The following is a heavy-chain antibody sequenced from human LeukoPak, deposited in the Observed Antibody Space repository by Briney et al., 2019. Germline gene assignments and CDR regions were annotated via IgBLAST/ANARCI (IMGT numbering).Heavy chain of an antibody. J-gene: IGHJ4*02. CDR3: ARHWIQLWFFDY. CDR1: GGSISSSSYY. V-gene: IGHV4-39*01. Sequence: SETLSLTCTVSGGSISSSSYYWGWIRQPPGKGLEWIGSIYYSGGTYYNPSLKSRVTISVDTSKNQFSLKLSSVTAADTTIYYCARHWIQLWFFDYWGQGTLVTVSS. CDR2: IYYSGGT. D-gene: IGHD5-18*01.